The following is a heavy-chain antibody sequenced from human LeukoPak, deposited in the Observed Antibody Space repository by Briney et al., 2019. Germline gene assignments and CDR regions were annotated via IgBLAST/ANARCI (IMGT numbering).Heavy chain of an antibody. V-gene: IGHV3-7*01. CDR3: ARDRRPTIYGGLDS. D-gene: IGHD4-17*01. Sequence: PGGSLRLSCAASGFTFSDYYMSWIRQAPGKGLEWVANIKHDGSDSFYVDSVKGRFTISRDNSENSLYLQMHSLSVEDTAMYFCARDRRPTIYGGLDSWGQGTVVTVSS. J-gene: IGHJ4*02. CDR2: IKHDGSDS. CDR1: GFTFSDYY.